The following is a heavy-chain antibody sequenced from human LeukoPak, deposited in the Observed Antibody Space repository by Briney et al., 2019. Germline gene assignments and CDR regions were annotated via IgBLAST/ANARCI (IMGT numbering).Heavy chain of an antibody. CDR3: ARGSHCSRWYSEFDY. J-gene: IGHJ4*02. Sequence: PGGSLRLSCAASGFTFSSYSMNWVRQAPGKGLEWVSSINILSNYIYYADSVKGRFTISRDNAKNSLYLQMNSLRAEDTAVYYCARGSHCSRWYSEFDYWGQGTLVTVSS. CDR2: INILSNYI. D-gene: IGHD6-13*01. V-gene: IGHV3-21*01. CDR1: GFTFSSYS.